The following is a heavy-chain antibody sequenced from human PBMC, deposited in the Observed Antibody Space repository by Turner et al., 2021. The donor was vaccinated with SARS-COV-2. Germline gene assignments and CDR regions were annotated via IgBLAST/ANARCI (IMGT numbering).Heavy chain of an antibody. Sequence: EVQLVESGGGLVQRGGSVKISYAASGFTFSSYWMSWVRQAPGKGLEWVANIKQDGSEKYYVDSVKGRFTISRDNAKNSRYLQMNSLRAEDTAVYYCARLHTSSWYFDYWGQGTLVTVSS. J-gene: IGHJ4*02. CDR1: GFTFSSYW. CDR2: IKQDGSEK. D-gene: IGHD6-13*01. CDR3: ARLHTSSWYFDY. V-gene: IGHV3-7*03.